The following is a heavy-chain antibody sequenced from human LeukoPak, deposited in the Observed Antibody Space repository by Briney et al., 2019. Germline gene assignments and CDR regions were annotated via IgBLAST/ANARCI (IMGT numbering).Heavy chain of an antibody. D-gene: IGHD3-22*01. Sequence: GGSLRLSCAASGFTFSSYGMNWVRQAPGKGLEWVSGISGSGGTTYYADSVKGRFTISRDNSKNSLSLQVSSLRAEDTAVYYSAKTNGYYSDWGQGTLVTVSS. CDR2: ISGSGGTT. J-gene: IGHJ4*02. CDR1: GFTFSSYG. V-gene: IGHV3-23*01. CDR3: AKTNGYYSD.